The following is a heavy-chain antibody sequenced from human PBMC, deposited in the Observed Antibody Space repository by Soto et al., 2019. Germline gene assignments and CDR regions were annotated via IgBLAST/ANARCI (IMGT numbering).Heavy chain of an antibody. Sequence: QVQLQESGPGLVKPSETLSLTCTVSGGSISTYYWSWIRQPPGKGLEWIGYIYYSGSTNYNPSLKSRXXIXLXXAKNQFSLKLSAGTAADTAVYYCARGWDGYGWFDPWGQGTLVTVSS. V-gene: IGHV4-59*01. CDR2: IYYSGST. D-gene: IGHD5-12*01. CDR3: ARGWDGYGWFDP. J-gene: IGHJ5*02. CDR1: GGSISTYY.